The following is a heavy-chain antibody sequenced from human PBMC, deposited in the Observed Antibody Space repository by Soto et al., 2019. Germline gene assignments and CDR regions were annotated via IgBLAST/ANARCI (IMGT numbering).Heavy chain of an antibody. CDR3: AKEFQWELHAFDL. V-gene: IGHV3-30*02. D-gene: IGHD1-26*01. CDR1: GFTFSTYG. J-gene: IGHJ3*01. CDR2: MGNDGITT. Sequence: GGSLRLSCAASGFTFSTYGMHWVRQAPGKGLEWVAVMGNDGITTFYADSVKGRFTISRDNSKNTLFLQMNSLRADDTAVYYCAKEFQWELHAFDLWGHGTMVTVSS.